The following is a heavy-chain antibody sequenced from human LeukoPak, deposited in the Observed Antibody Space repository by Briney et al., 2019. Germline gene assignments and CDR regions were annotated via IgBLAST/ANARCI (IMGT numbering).Heavy chain of an antibody. CDR1: GGSMNNYY. D-gene: IGHD3-10*01. V-gene: IGHV4-4*07. Sequence: SETLSLTCGVSGGSMNNYYWNWIRQSAGKGLDYIGRIYSSGDTYYNPSLESRVTISVDTSKNQFSLKLTSVTAADTAVYYCARGMHYYGSGSYGWFDSWGQGVLVTVSS. CDR2: IYSSGDT. J-gene: IGHJ5*01. CDR3: ARGMHYYGSGSYGWFDS.